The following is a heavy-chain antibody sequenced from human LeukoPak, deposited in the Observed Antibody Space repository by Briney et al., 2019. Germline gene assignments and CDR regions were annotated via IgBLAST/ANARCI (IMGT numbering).Heavy chain of an antibody. Sequence: ASVKVSCKASGYTFTDYYIDWVRRAPGQGLEWMGRINPNSSGTSYAQNFQGRVTMTRDTSINTAYMELSRLRSDDTAVYYCARDGVTSSPTYWGQGTLVTVSS. J-gene: IGHJ4*02. CDR2: INPNSSGT. CDR1: GYTFTDYY. D-gene: IGHD2-2*01. CDR3: ARDGVTSSPTY. V-gene: IGHV1-2*06.